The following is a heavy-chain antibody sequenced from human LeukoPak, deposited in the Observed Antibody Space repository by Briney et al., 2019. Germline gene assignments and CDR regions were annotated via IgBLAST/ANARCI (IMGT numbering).Heavy chain of an antibody. CDR3: ARGYSGYDYVHDFDY. CDR2: VKQDGSGE. CDR1: GFNLTDYW. J-gene: IGHJ4*02. V-gene: IGHV3-7*01. D-gene: IGHD5-12*01. Sequence: GGSLRLSCAASGFNLTDYWMSWVRQARGKGLEWVANVKQDGSGEYYVDSVKGRFTIPRDNAKNSVYLQMNSLRAEDTAVYYCARGYSGYDYVHDFDYWGQGTLVTVSS.